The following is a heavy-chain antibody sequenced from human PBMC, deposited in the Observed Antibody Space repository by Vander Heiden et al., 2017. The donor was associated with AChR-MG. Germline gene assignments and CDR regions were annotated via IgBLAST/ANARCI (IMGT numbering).Heavy chain of an antibody. CDR3: ARPASRDGYNAAAIDY. V-gene: IGHV4-39*01. CDR1: GGSIRSSSYY. CDR2: IYYSGGT. Sequence: QLQLQESGQGLVKPSETLSVTCTVSGGSIRSSSYYWGWIRQPPGRGLEWIGSIYYSGGTYYNPSLESRVTISVDTSKNQFSLKLSSVTAAETAVYYCARPASRDGYNAAAIDYWGQGTLVTVSS. D-gene: IGHD5-12*01. J-gene: IGHJ4*02.